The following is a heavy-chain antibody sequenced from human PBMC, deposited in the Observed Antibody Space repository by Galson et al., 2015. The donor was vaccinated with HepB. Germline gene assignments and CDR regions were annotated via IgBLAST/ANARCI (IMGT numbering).Heavy chain of an antibody. CDR1: GFTFSSCP. CDR2: INTSGDRT. D-gene: IGHD2-2*01. V-gene: IGHV3-23*01. CDR3: AKRRGTNSCYEAH. Sequence: SLRLSCAASGFTFSSCPMNWVRQAPGKGLEWVSTINTSGDRTYYADSVKGRFTISRDNAGNTLYLQMNSLRAEDTAVYYCAKRRGTNSCYEAHWGQGALVTVSS. J-gene: IGHJ4*02.